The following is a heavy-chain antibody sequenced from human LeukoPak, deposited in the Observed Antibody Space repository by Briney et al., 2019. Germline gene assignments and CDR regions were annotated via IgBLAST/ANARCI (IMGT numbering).Heavy chain of an antibody. CDR1: RFTFSSSA. CDR3: VLVAPAGHYFDY. CDR2: ISNNGGNT. J-gene: IGHJ4*02. V-gene: IGHV3-23*01. Sequence: GGSLRLSCAASRFTFSSSAMSWVRQAPGKGLEWVSAISNNGGNTYYTDSVKGRFTISRDNSRNTLYLQMNSLRAEDTAVYYRVLVAPAGHYFDYWGQGTLVTVSS. D-gene: IGHD6-13*01.